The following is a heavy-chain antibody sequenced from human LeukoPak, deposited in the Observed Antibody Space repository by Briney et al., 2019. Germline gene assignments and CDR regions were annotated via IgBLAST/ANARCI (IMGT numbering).Heavy chain of an antibody. J-gene: IGHJ6*03. Sequence: ASVKVSCKTSGYIFTDYYIHWVRQAPGQGLEWMGWINPKTGDTNSAPKFQRWVTMTRDTAISTAYMELNRLAPDDTAVYYCARDRAYSSSGYYYMDVWGKGTTVTVSS. V-gene: IGHV1-2*04. CDR2: INPKTGDT. CDR1: GYIFTDYY. CDR3: ARDRAYSSSGYYYMDV. D-gene: IGHD6-6*01.